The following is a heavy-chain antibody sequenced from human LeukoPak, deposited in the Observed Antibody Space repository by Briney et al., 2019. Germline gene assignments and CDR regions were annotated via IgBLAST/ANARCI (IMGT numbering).Heavy chain of an antibody. CDR3: ARASGSYYFDY. V-gene: IGHV3-30*04. CDR2: ISYDGSNK. J-gene: IGHJ4*02. CDR1: GFTFSSYA. Sequence: GGSLKLSCAASGFTFSSYAMHWVRQAPGKGLEWVAVISYDGSNKFYADSVKGRFTISRDNSKNTLYLQMNSLRAEDTAVYYCARASGSYYFDYWGQGTLVTVSS. D-gene: IGHD1-26*01.